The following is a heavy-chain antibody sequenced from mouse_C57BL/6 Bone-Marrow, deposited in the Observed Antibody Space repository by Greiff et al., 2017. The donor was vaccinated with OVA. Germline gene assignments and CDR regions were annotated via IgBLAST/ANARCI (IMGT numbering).Heavy chain of an antibody. CDR1: GYTFTNYW. CDR3: AREGAYYSNYNFDD. CDR2: IYPGGGYP. Sequence: VQLQQSGAELVRPGTSVKMSCKASGYTFTNYWIGWAKQRPGHGLEWIGDIYPGGGYPNYHEQFKGKATLTADKSSSTAYMQFSSLTSEDSAIYYCAREGAYYSNYNFDDRGQGTTLTFSS. J-gene: IGHJ2*01. D-gene: IGHD2-5*01. V-gene: IGHV1-63*01.